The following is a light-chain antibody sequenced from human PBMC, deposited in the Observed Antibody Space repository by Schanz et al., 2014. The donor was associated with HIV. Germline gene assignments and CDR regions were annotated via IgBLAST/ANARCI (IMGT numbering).Light chain of an antibody. CDR2: GAS. Sequence: EIVMTQSPATLSVSPGERATLSCRASQSVSSNLAWYQQKPGQAPRLLTYGASSRATGIPDRFSGSGSGTDFTLTISRLEPEDFAVYYCQQYGNSPRTFGQGTKLEIK. V-gene: IGKV3-20*01. CDR3: QQYGNSPRT. CDR1: QSVSSN. J-gene: IGKJ2*02.